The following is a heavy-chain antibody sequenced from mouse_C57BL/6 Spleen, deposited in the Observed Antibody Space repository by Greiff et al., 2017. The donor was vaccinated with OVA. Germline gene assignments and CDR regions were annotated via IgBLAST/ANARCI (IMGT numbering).Heavy chain of an antibody. J-gene: IGHJ2*01. CDR2: ISAGGGDT. D-gene: IGHD2-1*01. Sequence: EVMLVESGGGLVKPGGSLKLSCAASGFTFSSYYMYWVRQTPEKRLEWVANISAGGGDTYYTHSVKGRFTFSRDKAKNTLYLQMRSLRSEDTALSYCARTFYYPFDYWGQGTTLTVSS. V-gene: IGHV5-9*01. CDR1: GFTFSSYY. CDR3: ARTFYYPFDY.